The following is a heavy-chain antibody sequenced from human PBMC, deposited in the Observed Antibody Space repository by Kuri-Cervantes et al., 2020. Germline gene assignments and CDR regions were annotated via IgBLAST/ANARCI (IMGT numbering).Heavy chain of an antibody. CDR3: ARGSSSGWTQYFDY. D-gene: IGHD6-19*01. Sequence: GESLKISCAASGFTFSSYSMNWVRQAPGKGLEWVSYISSSSSTIYYADSVKGRFTISRDNSKSTLYLQMNSLRAEDTAVYYCARGSSSGWTQYFDYWGQGTLVTVSS. V-gene: IGHV3-48*01. CDR2: ISSSSSTI. J-gene: IGHJ4*02. CDR1: GFTFSSYS.